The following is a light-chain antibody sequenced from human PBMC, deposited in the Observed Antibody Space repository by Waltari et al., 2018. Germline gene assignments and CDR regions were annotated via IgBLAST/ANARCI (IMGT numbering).Light chain of an antibody. V-gene: IGKV4-1*01. CDR1: QSHFYNSNNKNY. CDR2: WAS. J-gene: IGKJ2*01. Sequence: DSVMTQSPDSLAVSLGEKATINSKSNQSHFYNSNNKNYLAWYQQKPGQPLKLFFYWASSRESGVPDRFSGSGSGTDFTLTIGSLQAEDVAVYYCQQYYTAPYTFGQGTKLEIK. CDR3: QQYYTAPYT.